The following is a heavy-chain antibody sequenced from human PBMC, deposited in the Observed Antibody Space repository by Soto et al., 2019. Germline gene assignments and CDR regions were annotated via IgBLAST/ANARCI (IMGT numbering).Heavy chain of an antibody. CDR3: AITTRYYDILTGLDY. CDR2: IYYSGST. D-gene: IGHD3-9*01. Sequence: SETLSLTCTVSGGSISSSSTYYWVWIRQPPGKGLEWIGSIYYSGSTYYNPSLKSRVTISVDTSKNRFSLKLSSVTAADTAVYYCAITTRYYDILTGLDYWGQGTLVT. J-gene: IGHJ4*02. V-gene: IGHV4-39*01. CDR1: GGSISSSSTYY.